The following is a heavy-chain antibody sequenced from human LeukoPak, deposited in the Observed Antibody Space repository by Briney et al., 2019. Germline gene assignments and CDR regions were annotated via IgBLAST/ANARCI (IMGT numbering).Heavy chain of an antibody. CDR3: AKAIYCTNGVCGIDY. CDR1: GFTFSSYG. Sequence: GGSLRLSCAASGFTFSSYGMHWVRQAPGKGLEWVAVISYDGSNKYYADSVKGRFTISRDNSKNTLYLQTNSLRAEDTAVYYCAKAIYCTNGVCGIDYWGQGTLVTVSS. D-gene: IGHD2-8*01. J-gene: IGHJ4*02. CDR2: ISYDGSNK. V-gene: IGHV3-30*18.